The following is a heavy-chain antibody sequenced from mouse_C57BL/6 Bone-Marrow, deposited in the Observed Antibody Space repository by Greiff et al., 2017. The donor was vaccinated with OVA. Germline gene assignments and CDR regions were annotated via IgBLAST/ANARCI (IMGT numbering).Heavy chain of an antibody. D-gene: IGHD4-1*01. CDR1: GYSITSGYY. Sequence: EVQLQQSGPGLVKPSQSLSLTCSVPGYSITSGYYWNWIRQFPGNKLEWMGYISYDGSNNYNPSLKNRISITRDTSKNQFFLKLNSVTTEDTATYYCATGFDYWGQGTTLTVSS. V-gene: IGHV3-6*01. CDR3: ATGFDY. CDR2: ISYDGSN. J-gene: IGHJ2*01.